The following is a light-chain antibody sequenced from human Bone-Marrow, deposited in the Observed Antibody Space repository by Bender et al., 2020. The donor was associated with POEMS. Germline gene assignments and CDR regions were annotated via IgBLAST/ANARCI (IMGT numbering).Light chain of an antibody. CDR3: QSYDSRRSVV. J-gene: IGLJ2*01. CDR1: SSNIGAGSD. CDR2: GDS. Sequence: QSLLTQPPSVSGALGQGVTISCTGSSSNIGAGSDVHWYQQLPGTGPKLLIFGDSNRPSGVPDRFSGSKSGTSAFLAITGLQGEDEADYYCQSYDSRRSVVFGGGTKLTVL. V-gene: IGLV1-40*01.